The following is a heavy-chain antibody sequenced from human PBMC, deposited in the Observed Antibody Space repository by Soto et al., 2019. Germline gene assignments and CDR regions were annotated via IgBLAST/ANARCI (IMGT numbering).Heavy chain of an antibody. D-gene: IGHD6-13*01. CDR2: IYPGDSDT. Sequence: GESLKISCTGSGYSFSTYWIAWVRQMPGKGLEWLGIIYPGDSDTRYSPSFQGQVTISADTSTKTAYLQWSSLKASDTAMYYCARHSGVAEDGTDWGQGTLVTVS. CDR1: GYSFSTYW. J-gene: IGHJ1*01. CDR3: ARHSGVAEDGTD. V-gene: IGHV5-51*01.